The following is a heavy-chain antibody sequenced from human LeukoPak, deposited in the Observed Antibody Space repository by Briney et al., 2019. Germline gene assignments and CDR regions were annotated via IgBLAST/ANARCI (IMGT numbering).Heavy chain of an antibody. CDR3: SKDQLLYDNWFDP. D-gene: IGHD2-2*02. Sequence: PGGSLRLSCAASGFTFSSYSMNWVRQAPGKGLEWVSSISSSSSYIYYADSVKGRFTISRDNAKNSLYLQMNSLRAEDTAVYCCSKDQLLYDNWFDPWGQGTLVTVSS. CDR1: GFTFSSYS. J-gene: IGHJ5*02. CDR2: ISSSSSYI. V-gene: IGHV3-21*01.